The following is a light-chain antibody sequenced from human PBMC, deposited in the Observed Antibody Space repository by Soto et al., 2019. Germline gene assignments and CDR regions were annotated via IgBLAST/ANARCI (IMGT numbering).Light chain of an antibody. CDR1: QSVSSN. V-gene: IGKV3-15*01. CDR2: GAS. J-gene: IGKJ1*01. CDR3: QQYTNWPPWT. Sequence: EIVMTQSPATLSVSPGERATLSCRASQSVSSNLAWYQQKPSQAPRLLIYGASTRATGIPARFSGSGSGTEFTLTISSLQSEEFAVYYCQQYTNWPPWTFGHWTKVEIK.